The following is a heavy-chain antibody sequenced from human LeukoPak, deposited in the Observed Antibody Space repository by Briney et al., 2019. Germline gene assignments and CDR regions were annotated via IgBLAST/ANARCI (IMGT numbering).Heavy chain of an antibody. CDR3: ARGFQRGDSPV. V-gene: IGHV3-7*01. Sequence: GESLRLSCAASGFTFSTYSLSWVRQAPGKGLEWVAKINKDGSEKGYLDSVKGRFTISRDNAKGSLYLQLNSLRAEDTAVYYCARGFQRGDSPVWGQGTLVIVSS. J-gene: IGHJ4*02. CDR1: GFTFSTYS. D-gene: IGHD2-21*02. CDR2: INKDGSEK.